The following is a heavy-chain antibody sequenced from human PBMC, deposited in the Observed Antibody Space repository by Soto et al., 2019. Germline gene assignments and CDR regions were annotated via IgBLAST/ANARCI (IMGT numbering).Heavy chain of an antibody. Sequence: GGSLRLSCAASGFTFDNAWMIWVRQAPGKGLEWVGRIKGETDGGTTDYAEPVKGRFTVSRDDSKATLYLQMNSLKTEDTGVYYCTSRRSGSRDFAYWGQGTLVTVSS. D-gene: IGHD3-10*01. CDR3: TSRRSGSRDFAY. J-gene: IGHJ4*02. CDR1: GFTFDNAW. CDR2: IKGETDGGTT. V-gene: IGHV3-15*07.